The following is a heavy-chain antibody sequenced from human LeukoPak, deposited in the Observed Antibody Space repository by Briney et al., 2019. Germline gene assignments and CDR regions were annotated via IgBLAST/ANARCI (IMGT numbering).Heavy chain of an antibody. D-gene: IGHD3-22*01. Sequence: SETLSLTCTVSGGSISSGGYYWSWIRQHPGKGLEWIGYIYYSGSTYYNPSLKSRVTISVDTSKNQFSLKLSSVTAADTAVYYCARDGDDSTPFDYWGQGTLVTVSS. V-gene: IGHV4-31*03. J-gene: IGHJ4*02. CDR3: ARDGDDSTPFDY. CDR1: GGSISSGGYY. CDR2: IYYSGST.